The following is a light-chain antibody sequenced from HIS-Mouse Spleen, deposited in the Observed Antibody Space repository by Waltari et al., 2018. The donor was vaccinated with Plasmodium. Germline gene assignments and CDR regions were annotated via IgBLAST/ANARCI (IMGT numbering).Light chain of an antibody. CDR3: CSYAGSYTLV. CDR2: DVS. Sequence: TISCTGTSSDVGGYNYVSWYQQHPGKAPKLMISDVSKRPSGVPDRFSGSKSGNTASLTISGLQAEDEADYYCCSYAGSYTLVFGGGTKLTVL. J-gene: IGLJ2*01. CDR1: SSDVGGYNY. V-gene: IGLV2-11*01.